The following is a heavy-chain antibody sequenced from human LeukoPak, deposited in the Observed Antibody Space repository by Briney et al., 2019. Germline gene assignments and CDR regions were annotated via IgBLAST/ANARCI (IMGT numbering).Heavy chain of an antibody. J-gene: IGHJ4*02. CDR1: GYTFTSYG. V-gene: IGHV1-18*01. Sequence: GASVKVSCKASGYTFTSYGISWVRLAPGQGLEWMGWISAYNGNTNYAQKLQGRVTMTTDTSTSTAYMELRSLRSDDTAVYYCARDDIVVVPAADAEFDYWGQGTLVSVSS. D-gene: IGHD2-2*01. CDR2: ISAYNGNT. CDR3: ARDDIVVVPAADAEFDY.